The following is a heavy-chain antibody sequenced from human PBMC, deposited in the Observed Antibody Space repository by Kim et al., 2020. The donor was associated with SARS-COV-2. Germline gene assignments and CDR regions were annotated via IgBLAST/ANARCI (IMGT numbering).Heavy chain of an antibody. CDR3: ARGWSMPDA. J-gene: IGHJ4*02. Sequence: GGSLRLSCEASGFMFSSFGMSWVRQAPGKGLDWVASINTGGGTTYYADSVKGRFTISRDNSKNTLSLQMNSLRAEDMAVYYCARGWSMPDAWGQGTLVTVSS. CDR2: INTGGGTT. D-gene: IGHD2-8*01. V-gene: IGHV3-23*01. CDR1: GFMFSSFG.